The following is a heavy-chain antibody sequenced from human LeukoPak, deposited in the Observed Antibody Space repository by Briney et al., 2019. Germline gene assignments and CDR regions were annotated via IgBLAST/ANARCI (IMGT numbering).Heavy chain of an antibody. Sequence: GGSLRLSCAASGFTFSSYSMNWVRQAPGKGLEWVSYISSSSSTIYYADSVKGRFTISRDNSKNTLYLQMNSLRAEDTAVYYCARQSPIVLMGFDYWGQGTLVTVSS. V-gene: IGHV3-48*01. CDR1: GFTFSSYS. J-gene: IGHJ4*02. CDR2: ISSSSSTI. CDR3: ARQSPIVLMGFDY. D-gene: IGHD2-8*01.